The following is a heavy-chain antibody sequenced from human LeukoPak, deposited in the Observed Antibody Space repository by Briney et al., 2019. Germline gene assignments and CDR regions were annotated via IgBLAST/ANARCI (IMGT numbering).Heavy chain of an antibody. J-gene: IGHJ5*02. CDR1: GGSISSSNW. CDR3: ARVPYSSSWPGFDP. CDR2: IYHSGST. Sequence: SGTLSLTCAVSGGSISSSNWWSWVRQPPGKGLEWIGEIYHSGSTNYNPSLQSRVTISVDKSKNQFSLKLSSVTAADTAVYYCARVPYSSSWPGFDPWGQGTLVTVSS. D-gene: IGHD6-13*01. V-gene: IGHV4-4*02.